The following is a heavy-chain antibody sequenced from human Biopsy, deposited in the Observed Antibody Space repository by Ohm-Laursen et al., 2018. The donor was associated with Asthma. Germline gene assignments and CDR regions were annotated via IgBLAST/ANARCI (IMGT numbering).Heavy chain of an antibody. J-gene: IGHJ3*01. CDR1: GFTFSDYY. D-gene: IGHD2/OR15-2a*01. CDR3: VKVYVRRGLRAFDL. Sequence: SLRVSCAASGFTFSDYYMNWIRQAPGKRLEWISYISNTGSSANYADSVKRRFSITRDNAKNSVYLQMNSLTAEDTAVYFCVKVYVRRGLRAFDLWGQGTVVTVSS. V-gene: IGHV3-11*06. CDR2: ISNTGSSA.